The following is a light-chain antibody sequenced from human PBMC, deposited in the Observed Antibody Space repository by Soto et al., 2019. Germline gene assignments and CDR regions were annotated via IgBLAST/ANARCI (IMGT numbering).Light chain of an antibody. CDR3: QQRSTWSYT. CDR2: VAF. V-gene: IGKV3-11*01. CDR1: QSVGST. J-gene: IGKJ2*01. Sequence: EIVLTQSPGTLSLSPGERATLSCRASQSVGSTLAWYQQKPGHPPSLLIYVAFSRATGIPARFSGGGSGSDFTLTISSLEAGDSAVYYCQQRSTWSYTFGQGTRLEIK.